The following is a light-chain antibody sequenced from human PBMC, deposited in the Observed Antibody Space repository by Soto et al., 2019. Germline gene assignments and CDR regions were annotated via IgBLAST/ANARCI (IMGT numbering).Light chain of an antibody. CDR1: NSNLGAGYD. J-gene: IGLJ3*02. CDR3: QAYDYSLTAFV. CDR2: GNR. Sequence: QSVLTQPPSVSGAPGQRGTISCNRNNSNLGAGYDVHWYQQLPGAAPKLVIFGNRNRPSGVPERFSGSKSGASASLAITGLQAEDEADYYCQAYDYSLTAFVFGGGTQLTVL. V-gene: IGLV1-40*01.